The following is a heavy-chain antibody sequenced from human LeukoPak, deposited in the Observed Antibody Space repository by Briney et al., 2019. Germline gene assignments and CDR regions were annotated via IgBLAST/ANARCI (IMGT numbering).Heavy chain of an antibody. CDR1: GFTFSDHY. Sequence: GGSLRLSCAVSGFTFSDHYMGWIRQAPGKGLEWVAYITQTGSSMSYSDSVEGRYTIARDNARHSLYLQMDSLTHEDTAVYFCGRGHWGLDYWCQGTRLSVSS. CDR3: GRGHWGLDY. J-gene: IGHJ4*02. CDR2: ITQTGSSM. V-gene: IGHV3-11*01. D-gene: IGHD7-27*01.